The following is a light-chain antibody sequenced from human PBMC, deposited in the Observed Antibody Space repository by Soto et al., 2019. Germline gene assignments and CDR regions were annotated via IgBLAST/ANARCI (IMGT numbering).Light chain of an antibody. J-gene: IGKJ4*01. V-gene: IGKV1-9*01. CDR3: QQFNAYPLT. CDR2: GAS. Sequence: DIQLTQSPSFLSASVGDRVTISCRASQGISDYLAWYQQKPGKAPKLLIYGASTLQSGFPSRFSGSASGTAFTLTISSLQPEDFATYFCQQFNAYPLTFGGGTKLEIK. CDR1: QGISDY.